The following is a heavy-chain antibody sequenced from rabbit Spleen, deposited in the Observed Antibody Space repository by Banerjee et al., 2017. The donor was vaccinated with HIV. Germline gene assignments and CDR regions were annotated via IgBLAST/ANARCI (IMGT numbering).Heavy chain of an antibody. CDR3: ARESFYNADGDDKGFNL. CDR2: IVAGTSGST. CDR1: GVSFSSNQY. J-gene: IGHJ4*01. V-gene: IGHV1S40*01. Sequence: QSLEESGGDLVKPGASLTLTCTASGVSFSSNQYICWVRQAPGKGLEWIACIVAGTSGSTDYASWAKGRFTISSHNAQNTLYLQLNSLTAADTATYFCARESFYNADGDDKGFNLWGPGTLVTVS. D-gene: IGHD2-1*01.